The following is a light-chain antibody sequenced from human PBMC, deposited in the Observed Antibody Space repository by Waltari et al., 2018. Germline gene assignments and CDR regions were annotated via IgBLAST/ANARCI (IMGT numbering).Light chain of an antibody. CDR2: GAY. Sequence: IVLTQSPGTLSLSPGERATLSCRASQSVNTYLAWYQQKPGQAPRLLIYGAYTRAAGIPDRFSGSEFGTYFSLTISRLEAEDFAVYYCQHHVRLPATFGQGTKVEIK. CDR3: QHHVRLPAT. CDR1: QSVNTY. J-gene: IGKJ1*01. V-gene: IGKV3-20*01.